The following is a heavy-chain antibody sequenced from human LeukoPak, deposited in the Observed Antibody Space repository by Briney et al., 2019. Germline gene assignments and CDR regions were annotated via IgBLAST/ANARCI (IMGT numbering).Heavy chain of an antibody. CDR2: INPNSGGT. J-gene: IGHJ3*02. D-gene: IGHD1-26*01. CDR1: GYTFTGYY. V-gene: IGHV1-2*02. Sequence: GASVKVSCKASGYTFTGYYMHWVRQAPGQGLEWMGWINPNSGGTNYAQKFQGRVTMTRDTSISTAYMELSRLRSDDTAVYYCARDALFRSYSGSHQQHAFDIWGQGTMVTVSS. CDR3: ARDALFRSYSGSHQQHAFDI.